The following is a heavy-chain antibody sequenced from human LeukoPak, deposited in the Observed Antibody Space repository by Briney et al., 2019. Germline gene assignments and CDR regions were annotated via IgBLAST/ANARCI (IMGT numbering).Heavy chain of an antibody. J-gene: IGHJ3*01. CDR1: GDSLSSYF. CDR2: VHYSEST. V-gene: IGHV4-59*01. Sequence: PSETLSLTCTVSGDSLSSYFRSWIRQPPGKGLEWISYVHYSESTTYNPSLKSRVTISLDTAWNQFSLMLSSVAAADTALYYCARDRRWEQLHAFDLWGHGAMVTVSS. CDR3: ARDRRWEQLHAFDL. D-gene: IGHD1-26*01.